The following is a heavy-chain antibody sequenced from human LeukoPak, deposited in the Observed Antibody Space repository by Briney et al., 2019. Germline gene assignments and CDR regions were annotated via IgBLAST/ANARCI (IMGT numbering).Heavy chain of an antibody. V-gene: IGHV1-69*13. CDR1: GGTFSSYA. CDR3: ARDSAREKGYCSSTSCYRGNFDY. Sequence: ASVKVSCKASGGTFSSYAISWVRQAPGQGLEWMGGIIPIFGTANYAQKFQGRVTITADESTSTAYMELSSLRSEDTAVYYCARDSAREKGYCSSTSCYRGNFDYWGQGTLVTVSS. J-gene: IGHJ4*02. D-gene: IGHD2-2*02. CDR2: IIPIFGTA.